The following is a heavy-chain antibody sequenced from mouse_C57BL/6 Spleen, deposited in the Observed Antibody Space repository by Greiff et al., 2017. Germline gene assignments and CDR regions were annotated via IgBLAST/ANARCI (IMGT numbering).Heavy chain of an antibody. J-gene: IGHJ3*01. CDR1: GYTFTSSG. D-gene: IGHD4-1*02. Sequence: VQLQQSGPELARPGASVKLSCKASGYTFTSSGISWVKQRTGQGLEWIGEIYPRSGYTYYNEKFKGKATLTADKSSSTAYMELRSLTSEDSAVXFCARGDNWDGAYWGQGTLVTVSA. CDR2: IYPRSGYT. V-gene: IGHV1-81*01. CDR3: ARGDNWDGAY.